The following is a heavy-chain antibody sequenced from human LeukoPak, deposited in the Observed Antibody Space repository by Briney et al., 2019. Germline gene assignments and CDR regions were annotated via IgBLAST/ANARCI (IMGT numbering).Heavy chain of an antibody. Sequence: GGSLRLSCAASGFTFSSYAMSWVRQAPGKGLEWVSAISGSGGSTYYADSVKGRFTISGDNSKSTVFLQMSILRADDTAVYYCARDLGWLVKLDYWGQGTLVTVSS. V-gene: IGHV3-23*01. CDR2: ISGSGGST. J-gene: IGHJ4*02. CDR1: GFTFSSYA. CDR3: ARDLGWLVKLDY. D-gene: IGHD6-19*01.